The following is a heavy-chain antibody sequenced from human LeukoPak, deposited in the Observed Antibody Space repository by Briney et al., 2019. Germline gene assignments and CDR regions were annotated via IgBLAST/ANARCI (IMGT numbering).Heavy chain of an antibody. D-gene: IGHD2-15*01. CDR2: ICDSGSST. CDR3: AMSGGASCFSSALY. V-gene: IGHV3-23*01. J-gene: IGHJ4*02. Sequence: TGGSLRLSCAASGFTFRNYAMTWVRQAPGKGLEWVSVICDSGSSTYYADSVKDRFTISRDNSENTLYLQMNSLRAEDTAVYYCAMSGGASCFSSALYWGQGILVTVSS. CDR1: GFTFRNYA.